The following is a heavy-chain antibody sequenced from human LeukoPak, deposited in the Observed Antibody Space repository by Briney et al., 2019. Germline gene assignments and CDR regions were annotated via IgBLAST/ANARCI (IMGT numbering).Heavy chain of an antibody. CDR1: GGSISSSSYY. V-gene: IGHV4-39*01. CDR2: IYYSGST. Sequence: SETLCLTCTVSGGSISSSSYYWGWIRQPPGKGLEWIGSIYYSGSTYYNPSLKSRVTISVDTSKNQFSLKLSSVTAADTAVYYCARRAYCSSTSCYYNYYYYYMDVWGKGTTVTVSS. D-gene: IGHD2-2*01. CDR3: ARRAYCSSTSCYYNYYYYYMDV. J-gene: IGHJ6*03.